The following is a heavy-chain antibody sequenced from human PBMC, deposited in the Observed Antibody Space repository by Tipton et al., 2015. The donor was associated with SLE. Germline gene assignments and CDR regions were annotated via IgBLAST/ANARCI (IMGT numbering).Heavy chain of an antibody. CDR1: SHD. CDR2: IDYSGRT. D-gene: IGHD5-12*01. Sequence: SHDMGWFRQPPGKGLEWIGSIDYSGRTSYTPSLKSQLTISVDTSENQFSLKLNSVTAADTAFYYCARRTSGYAPDYWGQGTLVTVSS. J-gene: IGHJ4*02. CDR3: ARRTSGYAPDY. V-gene: IGHV4-39*07.